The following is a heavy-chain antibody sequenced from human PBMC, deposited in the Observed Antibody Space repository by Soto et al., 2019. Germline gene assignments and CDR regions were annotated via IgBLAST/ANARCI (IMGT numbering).Heavy chain of an antibody. Sequence: SEALSVTCAVYGGSFSGYYWSWIRQPPGKGLEWIGEINHSGSTNFNPSLKSRVSISVDTSKKQFSLKLSSVTAADTAVYYCAAHLKTTVTAYWYFDLWCRGTLVTVSS. D-gene: IGHD4-17*01. CDR1: GGSFSGYY. CDR3: AAHLKTTVTAYWYFDL. J-gene: IGHJ2*01. CDR2: INHSGST. V-gene: IGHV4-34*01.